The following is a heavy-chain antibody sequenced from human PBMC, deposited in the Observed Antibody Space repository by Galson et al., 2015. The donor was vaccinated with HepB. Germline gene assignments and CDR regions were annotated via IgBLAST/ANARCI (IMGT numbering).Heavy chain of an antibody. CDR2: TNPNSGGA. D-gene: IGHD2-21*02. CDR1: GYTFSDFD. CDR3: LRGFTPPGVAGDSN. Sequence: SVKVSCKASGYTFSDFDVHWVRQAPGQGLEWMGWTNPNSGGARYAQKFQGRVTMTRDTSISTAYMELSRLTSDDTALYFCLRGFTPPGVAGDSNWGQGTLVTVSS. V-gene: IGHV1-2*02. J-gene: IGHJ4*02.